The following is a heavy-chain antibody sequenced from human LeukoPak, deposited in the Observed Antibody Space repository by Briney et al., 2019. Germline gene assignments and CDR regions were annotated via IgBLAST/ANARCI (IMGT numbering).Heavy chain of an antibody. D-gene: IGHD3-10*01. CDR2: ISSSSSYT. Sequence: GGSLRLSCAASGFTFSDYYMSWIRQAPGKGLEWVSYISSSSSYTNYADSVKGRFTISRDNAKNSLYLQMNSLRAEDTAVYYCARGQLLWFGELNAFDIWGQGTMVTVSS. J-gene: IGHJ3*02. CDR3: ARGQLLWFGELNAFDI. CDR1: GFTFSDYY. V-gene: IGHV3-11*06.